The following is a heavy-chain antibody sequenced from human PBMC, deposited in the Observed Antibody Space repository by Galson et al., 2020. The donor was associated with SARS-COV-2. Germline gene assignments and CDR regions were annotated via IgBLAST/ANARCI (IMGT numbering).Heavy chain of an antibody. CDR3: ARELGGSCSLDY. V-gene: IGHV3-30*03. CDR1: GFTFSSYG. CDR2: ISYDGSNK. J-gene: IGHJ4*02. D-gene: IGHD2-15*01. Sequence: QAGGSLRLSCAASGFTFSSYGMHWVRQAPGKGLEWVAVISYDGSNKYYADSVKGRFTISRDNSKNTLYLQMNSLRAEDTAVYYCARELGGSCSLDYWGQGTLVTVSS.